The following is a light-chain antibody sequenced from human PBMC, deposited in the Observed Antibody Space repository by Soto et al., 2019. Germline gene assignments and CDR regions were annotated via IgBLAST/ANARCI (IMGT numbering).Light chain of an antibody. Sequence: QSALTQPASVSGSPGQSITISCTGTSSDIGSFNYLSWYQHHPGKAPKLMIYEVSNRPSGVSNRFSGSKSGNTASLTISGLQAEDDADYYCTSYTTSSTWVFGGGTKLTVL. CDR2: EVS. V-gene: IGLV2-14*01. CDR1: SSDIGSFNY. J-gene: IGLJ3*02. CDR3: TSYTTSSTWV.